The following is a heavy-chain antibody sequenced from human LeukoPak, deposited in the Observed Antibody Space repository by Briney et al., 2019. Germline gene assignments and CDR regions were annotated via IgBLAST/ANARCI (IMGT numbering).Heavy chain of an antibody. CDR2: ISDGGGST. V-gene: IGHV3-23*01. Sequence: PGGSLRLSCAASGFTLSSYVMSWVRQAPGKGLEWVSAISDGGGSTYYAGSVKGRFTISRDNSKNTLYLQVNSLRAEDTAVYYCATNSGGWSYYYFNYWGQGTLVTVSS. CDR3: ATNSGGWSYYYFNY. J-gene: IGHJ4*02. CDR1: GFTLSSYV. D-gene: IGHD6-19*01.